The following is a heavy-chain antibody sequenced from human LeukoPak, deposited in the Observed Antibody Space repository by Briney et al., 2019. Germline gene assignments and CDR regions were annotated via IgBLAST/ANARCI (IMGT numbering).Heavy chain of an antibody. CDR3: ARGQFWVRGVINYYYYYYMDV. J-gene: IGHJ6*03. Sequence: SETLSLTCAVYGGSFSGYYWSWIRQPPGKGLEWIGGINHSGSTNYNPSLKSRVTISVDTSKNQFSLKLSSVTAADTAVYYCARGQFWVRGVINYYYYYYMDVWGKGTTVTIS. CDR1: GGSFSGYY. V-gene: IGHV4-34*01. D-gene: IGHD3-10*01. CDR2: INHSGST.